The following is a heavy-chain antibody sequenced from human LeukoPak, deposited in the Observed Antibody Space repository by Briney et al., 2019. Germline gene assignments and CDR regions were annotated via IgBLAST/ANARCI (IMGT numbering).Heavy chain of an antibody. J-gene: IGHJ4*02. V-gene: IGHV3-48*03. Sequence: GGSLRLSCAASGFSFSVYEMHWVRQAPGKGLEWISDISSSGTTTYYADSVKGRFTISRDNAKNSLYLQMNSLRAKDTAVYYCARGAPVDYWGQGTLVTVSS. CDR2: ISSSGTTT. CDR1: GFSFSVYE. CDR3: ARGAPVDY.